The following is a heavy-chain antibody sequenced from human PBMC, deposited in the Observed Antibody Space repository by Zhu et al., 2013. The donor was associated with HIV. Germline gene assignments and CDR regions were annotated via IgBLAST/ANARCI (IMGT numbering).Heavy chain of an antibody. CDR3: AKDHRYCSSGSCHSDDAFDI. D-gene: IGHD2-15*01. CDR1: GFTFSSYA. Sequence: EVQLLESGGGLVQPGGSLRLSCAASGFTFSSYAMTWVRQAPGKGLEWVSGLSGSGGGTYYADSVKGRFTISRDNSKNTLYLQMNSLRVEDTAVYYCAKDHRYCSSGSCHSDDAFDIWGQGTMVTVSS. J-gene: IGHJ3*02. CDR2: LSGSGGGT. V-gene: IGHV3-23*01.